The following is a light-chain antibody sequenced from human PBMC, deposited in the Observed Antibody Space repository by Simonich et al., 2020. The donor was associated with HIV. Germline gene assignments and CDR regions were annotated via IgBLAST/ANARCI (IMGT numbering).Light chain of an antibody. V-gene: IGKV1-5*03. Sequence: DIQMTQSPSTLSASVGDRVTITCRASHNINKWLAWYQQKPGKAPKLLIYKASSLESGVPSRFSGSGSGTDFTLTISTLQPEDFATYFCQQANSFPLTFGGGTKVEIK. J-gene: IGKJ4*01. CDR1: HNINKW. CDR3: QQANSFPLT. CDR2: KAS.